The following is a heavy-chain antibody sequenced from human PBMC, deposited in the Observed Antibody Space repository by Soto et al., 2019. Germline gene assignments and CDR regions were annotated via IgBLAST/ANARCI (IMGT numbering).Heavy chain of an antibody. D-gene: IGHD3-22*01. CDR2: ISAYNGNT. Sequence: XSLKVSCKASVYAFTSYGISWVRQAPGQGLEWMGWISAYNGNTNYAQKLQGRVTMTTDTSTSTAYMELRSLRSDDTAVYYCARFPYYYDSSTSFGLWGQGTLVTVSS. CDR3: ARFPYYYDSSTSFGL. V-gene: IGHV1-18*01. CDR1: VYAFTSYG. J-gene: IGHJ5*02.